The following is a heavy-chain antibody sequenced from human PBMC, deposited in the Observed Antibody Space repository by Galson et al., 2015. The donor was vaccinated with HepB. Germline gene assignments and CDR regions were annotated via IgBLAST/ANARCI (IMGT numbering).Heavy chain of an antibody. Sequence: SVKVSCKASGYTFTSYGISWVRQAPGQGLEWMGWISAYNGNTNYAQKLQGRVTMTTDTSTSTAYMELRSLRSDDTAVYYCARATEFVRSNRLSYFDYWSQGTLVTVSS. CDR1: GYTFTSYG. J-gene: IGHJ4*02. D-gene: IGHD3-16*02. CDR2: ISAYNGNT. V-gene: IGHV1-18*04. CDR3: ARATEFVRSNRLSYFDY.